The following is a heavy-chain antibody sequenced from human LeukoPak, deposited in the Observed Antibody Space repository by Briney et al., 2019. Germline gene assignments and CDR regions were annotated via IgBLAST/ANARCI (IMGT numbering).Heavy chain of an antibody. CDR2: INHSGST. V-gene: IGHV4-34*01. CDR3: ARGLVTMVRGIIANRNWFDP. Sequence: KPSETLSLTCAVYGGSFSGYYWSWIRQPPGKGLEWIGEINHSGSTNYNPSLKSRVTISVDTSKNQFSPKLSSVTAADTAVYYCARGLVTMVRGIIANRNWFDPWGQGTLVTVSS. CDR1: GGSFSGYY. J-gene: IGHJ5*02. D-gene: IGHD3-10*01.